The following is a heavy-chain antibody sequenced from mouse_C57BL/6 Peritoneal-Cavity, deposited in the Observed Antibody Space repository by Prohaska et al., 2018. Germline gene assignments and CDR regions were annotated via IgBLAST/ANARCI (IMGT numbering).Heavy chain of an antibody. D-gene: IGHD1-1*01. CDR1: G. V-gene: IGHV9-3*01. J-gene: IGHJ3*01. CDR2: INTYSGVP. CDR3: ARRDYGSRPAWFAY. Sequence: GMSWVKQAPGKGLKWMGWINTYSGVPTYADDFKGRFAFSLETSASTAYLQINNLKNEDTATYFCARRDYGSRPAWFAYWGQGTLVTVSA.